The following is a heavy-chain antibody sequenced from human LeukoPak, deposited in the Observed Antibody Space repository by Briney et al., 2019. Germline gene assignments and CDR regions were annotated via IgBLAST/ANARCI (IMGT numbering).Heavy chain of an antibody. J-gene: IGHJ6*03. D-gene: IGHD5-18*01. CDR3: ARGSVQLWLRDTYYYMDV. Sequence: PGGSLRLSCAASGFTFSNTWMHWVRQVPGRGLEWVSGINWNGRITEYADSVKDRFTISRQNTKNSLYLYMNNLGGEDTALYFCARGSVQLWLRDTYYYMDVWGKGTTVTVSS. CDR1: GFTFSNTW. CDR2: INWNGRIT. V-gene: IGHV3-20*04.